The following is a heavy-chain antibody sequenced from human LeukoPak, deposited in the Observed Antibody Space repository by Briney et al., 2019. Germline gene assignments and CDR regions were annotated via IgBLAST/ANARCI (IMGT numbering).Heavy chain of an antibody. CDR3: VSTATFDY. CDR2: IKQDGSEK. V-gene: IGHV3-7*02. CDR1: GFSFGSYW. D-gene: IGHD1-1*01. J-gene: IGHJ4*02. Sequence: GGSLRLACAASGFSFGSYWMSWVRQAPGKGLEWVANIKQDGSEKYYVDSVKGRFTISRDNAKNPLYLEMNSLRVEDTAVYYCVSTATFDYWGQGTLVTVSS.